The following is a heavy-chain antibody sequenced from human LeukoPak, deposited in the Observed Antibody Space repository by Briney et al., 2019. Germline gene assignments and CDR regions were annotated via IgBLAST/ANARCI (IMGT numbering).Heavy chain of an antibody. Sequence: ASVKVSRKASGYTFTSYAMNWVRQAPGQGLEWMGWINTNTGNPTYAQGFTGRFVFSLDTSVSTAYLQISSLKAEDTAVYYCARGPYNWNYDWFDPWGQGTLVTVSS. CDR1: GYTFTSYA. D-gene: IGHD1-7*01. CDR2: INTNTGNP. J-gene: IGHJ5*02. V-gene: IGHV7-4-1*02. CDR3: ARGPYNWNYDWFDP.